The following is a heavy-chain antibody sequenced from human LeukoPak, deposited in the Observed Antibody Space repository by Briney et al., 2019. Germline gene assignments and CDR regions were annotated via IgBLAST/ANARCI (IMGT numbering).Heavy chain of an antibody. CDR2: INHSGST. CDR3: ARGRSEDIVVVAAATDFDY. V-gene: IGHV4-34*01. D-gene: IGHD2-15*01. J-gene: IGHJ4*02. CDR1: GGSFSGYY. Sequence: PSETLSLTCAVYGGSFSGYYWSWIRQPPGKGLEWIGEINHSGSTNYNPSLKSRVTISVDTSKNQFSLKLSSVTAADTAAYYCARGRSEDIVVVAAATDFDYWGQGTLVTVSS.